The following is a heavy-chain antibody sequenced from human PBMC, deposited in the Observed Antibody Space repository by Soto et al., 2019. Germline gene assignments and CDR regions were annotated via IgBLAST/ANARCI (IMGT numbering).Heavy chain of an antibody. CDR3: AHAYGGTSWPNDAFDV. D-gene: IGHD2-2*01. J-gene: IGHJ3*01. V-gene: IGHV2-5*02. CDR1: GFSFSADGVG. CDR2: IYWADDT. Sequence: QITLKESGPTLVKPTQTLTLTCIFSGFSFSADGVGVGWIRQPPGKALEWLALIYWADDTRYSPSLKSRLTITKDTSKNQVVLTMTNMDPVDTATYYCAHAYGGTSWPNDAFDVWRQGTVVTVSS.